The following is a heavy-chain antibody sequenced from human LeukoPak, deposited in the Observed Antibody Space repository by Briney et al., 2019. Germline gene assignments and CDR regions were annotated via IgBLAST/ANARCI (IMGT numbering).Heavy chain of an antibody. J-gene: IGHJ4*02. CDR1: GYSFTSYW. Sequence: GESLKISCKGSGYSFTSYWIGWVRQMPGKGLEWMGIIYPGDSDTRYSPSFQGQVTISADKSISTAYLQWSSLKASDTAMYYCASSWYYGSGSYSPNFDYWGQGTLVTVSS. V-gene: IGHV5-51*01. D-gene: IGHD3-10*01. CDR3: ASSWYYGSGSYSPNFDY. CDR2: IYPGDSDT.